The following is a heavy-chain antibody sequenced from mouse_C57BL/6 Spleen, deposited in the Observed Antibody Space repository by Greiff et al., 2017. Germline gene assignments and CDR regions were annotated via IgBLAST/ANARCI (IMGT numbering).Heavy chain of an antibody. CDR3: AREGLRLAMDY. CDR1: GFTFSDYG. Sequence: EVHLVEPGGGLVQPGGSLKLSCAASGFTFSDYGMAWVRQAPRQGPEWVAFISNSAYSTYYADTVTGRFTISRENAKNTLYLEMSRLRSEDTAKYYCAREGLRLAMDYWGQGTSVTVSS. D-gene: IGHD2-2*01. J-gene: IGHJ4*01. CDR2: ISNSAYST. V-gene: IGHV5-15*01.